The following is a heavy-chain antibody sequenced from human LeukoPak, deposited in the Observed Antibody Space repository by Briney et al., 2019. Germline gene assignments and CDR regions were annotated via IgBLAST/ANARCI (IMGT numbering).Heavy chain of an antibody. J-gene: IGHJ4*02. CDR2: IKSKTDGGTT. D-gene: IGHD3-10*01. CDR1: GFTFSNAW. CDR3: ARDPSTKPGRGASDY. Sequence: GGSLRLSCAASGFTFSNAWMSWVRQAPGKGLEWVGRIKSKTDGGTTDYAAPVKGRFTISRDNAKNSLYLQMNSLRAEDTAVYYCARDPSTKPGRGASDYWGQGTLVTVSS. V-gene: IGHV3-15*01.